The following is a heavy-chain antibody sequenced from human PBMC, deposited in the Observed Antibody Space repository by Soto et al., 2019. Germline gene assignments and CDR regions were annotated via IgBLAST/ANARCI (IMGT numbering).Heavy chain of an antibody. D-gene: IGHD1-1*01. CDR1: GFTFGSYG. J-gene: IGHJ4*02. Sequence: GGSLRLSCAASGFTFGSYGMTWLRQAPGKGLEWVSAISGSGGSTYYADSVKGRFTIPRDNSKNTLYLQMNSLRAEDTAVYYCAKEYNWNDRDYWGQGTLVTVSS. CDR2: ISGSGGST. V-gene: IGHV3-23*01. CDR3: AKEYNWNDRDY.